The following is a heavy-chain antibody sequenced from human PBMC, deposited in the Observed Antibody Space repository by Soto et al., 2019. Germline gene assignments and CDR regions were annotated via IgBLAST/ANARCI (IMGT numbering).Heavy chain of an antibody. CDR2: IFHSGST. CDR1: GGSISSGGYS. V-gene: IGHV4-30-2*01. J-gene: IGHJ5*01. CDR3: ATVREGTGASGVCFDS. D-gene: IGHD1-1*01. Sequence: PSQTLSLTCAVSGGSISSGGYSWSWIRQPPGKGLEWFGYIFHSGSTYYNPPLKSRVTLSLNRPKNQFSRQRSSVTAATTASYYCATVREGTGASGVCFDSWGQGTRVTVSS.